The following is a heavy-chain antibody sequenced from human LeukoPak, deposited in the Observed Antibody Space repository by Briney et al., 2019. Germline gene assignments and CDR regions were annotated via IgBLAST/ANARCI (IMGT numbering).Heavy chain of an antibody. V-gene: IGHV3-30*02. Sequence: PGGSLRLSCAASGFTFSSYEMNWVRQAPGKGLEWVAFIRYDGSNKYYADSVKGRFTISRDNSKNTLYLQMNSLRAEDTAVYYCAKWVRIAAAGTFDYWGQGTLVTVSS. J-gene: IGHJ4*02. CDR2: IRYDGSNK. CDR1: GFTFSSYE. CDR3: AKWVRIAAAGTFDY. D-gene: IGHD6-13*01.